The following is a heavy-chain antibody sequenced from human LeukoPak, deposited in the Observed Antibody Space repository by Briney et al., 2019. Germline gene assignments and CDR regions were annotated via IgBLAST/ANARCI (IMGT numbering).Heavy chain of an antibody. Sequence: SETLSLTCTVSAGSISSGGHYWNWIRQHPGQGLEWIGYIYYTGNTYYNPSLKSRVTISVDTSKNQFSLELSSVTAADTAVYCARVRAYNSSGGLALDNWGQGTLVTVSS. V-gene: IGHV4-30-4*01. CDR3: RVRAYNSSGGLALDN. J-gene: IGHJ4*02. CDR2: IYYTGNT. CDR1: AGSISSGGHY. D-gene: IGHD6-13*01.